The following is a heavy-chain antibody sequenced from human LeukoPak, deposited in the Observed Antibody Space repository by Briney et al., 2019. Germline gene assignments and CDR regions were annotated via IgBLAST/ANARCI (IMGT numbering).Heavy chain of an antibody. V-gene: IGHV3-23*01. J-gene: IGHJ4*02. CDR3: AKEAAVIAIPYFDY. D-gene: IGHD2-21*01. CDR1: GFTSRNYA. Sequence: GASLRLSCVASGFTSRNYAMSWVRQAPGKGLEWVSGISSDGRAFYADSVKGRFTISRDNSKNTLYLQMNSLRAEDTAVYYCAKEAAVIAIPYFDYWGQGTLVTVSS. CDR2: ISSDGRA.